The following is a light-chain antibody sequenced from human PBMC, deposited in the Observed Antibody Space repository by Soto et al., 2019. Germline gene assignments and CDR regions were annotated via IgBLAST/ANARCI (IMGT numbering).Light chain of an antibody. CDR3: QQSFSAPRT. J-gene: IGKJ2*01. CDR1: ETIIDY. V-gene: IGKV1-39*01. Sequence: DIQMSQSPSSLSASVGDSVTITCRASETIIDYLNWYQQQPEEAPKLLLFSASSLHSGVPSRVRGSGSGTHFTRTISSLQPEDFATYFCQQSFSAPRTCGQGTNL. CDR2: SAS.